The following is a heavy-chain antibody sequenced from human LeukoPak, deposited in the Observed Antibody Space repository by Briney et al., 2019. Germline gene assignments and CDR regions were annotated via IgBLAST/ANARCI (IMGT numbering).Heavy chain of an antibody. CDR3: ARMYYYDSSGYYFDAFDI. Sequence: GGSLRLSCAASGFTFSSYWMSWVRQAPGKGLEWVANIKQDGSEKYYVDSVKGRFTISRDNAKNLLYLQMNSLRAEDAAVYYCARMYYYDSSGYYFDAFDIWGQGTMVTVSS. D-gene: IGHD3-22*01. CDR2: IKQDGSEK. J-gene: IGHJ3*02. V-gene: IGHV3-7*01. CDR1: GFTFSSYW.